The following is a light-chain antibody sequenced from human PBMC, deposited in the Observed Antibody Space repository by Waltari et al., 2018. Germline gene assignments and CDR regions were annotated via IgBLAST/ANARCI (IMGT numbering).Light chain of an antibody. V-gene: IGKV1-39*01. CDR3: QQGYMTPRT. CDR2: ATS. CDR1: QSIRNF. J-gene: IGKJ1*01. Sequence: DIQMHQSPSSLSASVGDRVTITCRASQSIRNFLNWYQQEPGKAPKLLIYATSSLQTGVPSRFSGSGSGTDFTLSISSLQPEDFAIYFCQQGYMTPRTFGQGTKVEIK.